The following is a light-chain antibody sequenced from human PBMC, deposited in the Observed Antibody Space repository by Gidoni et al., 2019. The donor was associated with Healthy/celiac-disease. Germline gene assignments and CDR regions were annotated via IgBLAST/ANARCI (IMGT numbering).Light chain of an antibody. V-gene: IGLV1-40*01. Sequence: QSVLTQPPSVPGAPRQMVTISCTGSSSNIGAGYDVHWYQQLPGTAPKLFIYGNSNRTSGVPDRFSGSKSGTSASLAITGLQAEDEADYYCQSYDSSLSGGVFGGGTKLTVL. J-gene: IGLJ2*01. CDR3: QSYDSSLSGGV. CDR1: SSNIGAGYD. CDR2: GNS.